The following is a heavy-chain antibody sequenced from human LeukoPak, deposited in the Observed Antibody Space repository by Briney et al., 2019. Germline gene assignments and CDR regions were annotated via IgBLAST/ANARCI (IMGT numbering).Heavy chain of an antibody. Sequence: PGGSLSLSCSASGFTFTTYGMNWVRQAPGKGLEWVSSITTGIGYTYYAASVKGRFTISRDNAKNSLYLEMNGLRVEDTAVYYCAIGRYFDLGSGGSLVTVSS. CDR3: AIGRYFDL. V-gene: IGHV3-21*01. J-gene: IGHJ2*01. CDR2: ITTGIGYT. CDR1: GFTFTTYG.